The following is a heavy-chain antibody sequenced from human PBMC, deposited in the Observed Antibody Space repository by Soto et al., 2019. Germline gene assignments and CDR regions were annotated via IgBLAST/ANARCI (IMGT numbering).Heavy chain of an antibody. D-gene: IGHD3-3*01. V-gene: IGHV1-2*02. J-gene: IGHJ5*02. CDR2: INPNSGGT. CDR3: ARDSSRNYDFWSGYYTGNWFDP. Sequence: ASVKVSCKASGYTFTGYYTHWVRQAPGQGLEWMGWINPNSGGTNYAQKFQGRVTMTRDTSISTAYMELSRLRSDDTAVYYCARDSSRNYDFWSGYYTGNWFDPWGQGTLVTVSS. CDR1: GYTFTGYY.